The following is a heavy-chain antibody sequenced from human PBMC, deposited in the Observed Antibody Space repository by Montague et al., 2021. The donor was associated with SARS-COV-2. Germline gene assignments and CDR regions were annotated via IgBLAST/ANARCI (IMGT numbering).Heavy chain of an antibody. V-gene: IGHV4-39*02. CDR3: ARLKRYFDSSGSPSAFDF. CDR2: IYYTGNT. J-gene: IGHJ3*01. CDR1: CGSITNNIDY. D-gene: IGHD3-22*01. Sequence: SETLSLTCTVSCGSITNNIDYWAWIRQPPGKGLEWIGSIYYTGNTYYNPSLKSRVTISVVTSKNHFTLKLSSVTAAETAVYYCARLKRYFDSSGSPSAFDFWGQGTKVTGSS.